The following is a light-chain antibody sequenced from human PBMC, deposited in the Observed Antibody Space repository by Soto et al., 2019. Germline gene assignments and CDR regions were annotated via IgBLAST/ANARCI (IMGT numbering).Light chain of an antibody. CDR3: QNYNSVPRIFT. CDR1: QGISNY. J-gene: IGKJ3*01. CDR2: AAS. Sequence: DIQMTQSPSSLSASVGDRVTIICRASQGISNYLAWYQQKPGTVPKLLISAASTLQPGVPSRFSGSGSGTDFTLTISSLQPEDVATYYCQNYNSVPRIFTFGPGTKVDIK. V-gene: IGKV1-27*01.